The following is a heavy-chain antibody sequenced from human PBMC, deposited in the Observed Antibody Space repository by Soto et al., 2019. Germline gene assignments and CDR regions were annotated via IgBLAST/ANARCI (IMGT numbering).Heavy chain of an antibody. D-gene: IGHD2-15*01. Sequence: GVSLRLSCTASGFTFNKYAMSWVRQAPGKGLEWVSAITDSGAASHYADSVKGRFTVSRDNSKNTLYLQMNSLRADDTAVYYCARDLSVVFDYWGQGTMVTVSS. CDR1: GFTFNKYA. V-gene: IGHV3-23*01. CDR3: ARDLSVVFDY. J-gene: IGHJ4*02. CDR2: ITDSGAAS.